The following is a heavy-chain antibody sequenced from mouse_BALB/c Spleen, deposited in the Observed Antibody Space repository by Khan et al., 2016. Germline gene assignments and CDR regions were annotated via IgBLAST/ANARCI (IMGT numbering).Heavy chain of an antibody. D-gene: IGHD1-1*01. CDR1: GYAFTNCL. Sequence: QVQLQQSGTELVRPGTSVKVSCKASGYAFTNCLIEWVKQRPGQGLEWIGVINPGSGGTNYNERLKGKATLTADNSSSTAYMQLSSLTSADAAVSFCAGQYGSSYVGFAYWGQGTLVTVSA. CDR3: AGQYGSSYVGFAY. V-gene: IGHV1-54*01. CDR2: INPGSGGT. J-gene: IGHJ3*01.